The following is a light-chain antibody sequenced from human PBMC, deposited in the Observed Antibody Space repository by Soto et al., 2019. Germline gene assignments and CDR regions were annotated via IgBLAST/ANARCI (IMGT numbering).Light chain of an antibody. J-gene: IGLJ1*01. V-gene: IGLV2-14*01. Sequence: QSVLTQPASVSGSPGHSITISCTGTSSDVGGFSYVSWFQQHPGKAPKLIIYEVSNRPSGVSIRFSGSKSGNTASLTVSGLQAEDEADYYCSSYTDSSNYVFGTGTKLTVL. CDR3: SSYTDSSNYV. CDR2: EVS. CDR1: SSDVGGFSY.